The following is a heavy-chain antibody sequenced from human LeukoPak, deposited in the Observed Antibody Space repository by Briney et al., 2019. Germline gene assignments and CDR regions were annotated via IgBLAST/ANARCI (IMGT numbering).Heavy chain of an antibody. CDR1: GFTFSRYW. CDR3: ARDDGGGDAPHYGLDV. J-gene: IGHJ6*02. V-gene: IGHV3-7*01. D-gene: IGHD3-16*01. CDR2: IKQDGSEK. Sequence: GGSLRLSCAASGFTFSRYWMTWVRQAPGKGLEWVANIKQDGSEKYYVDSVKGRFTISRDNAKNSLYLQMNSLRAEDRAVYYCARDDGGGDAPHYGLDVWGQGTTVTVSS.